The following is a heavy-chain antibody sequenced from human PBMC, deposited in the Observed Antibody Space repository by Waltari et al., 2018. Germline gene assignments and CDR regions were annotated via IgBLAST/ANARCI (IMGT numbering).Heavy chain of an antibody. CDR1: GGSFSGYS. Sequence: QVQLQQWGAGLLKPSETLSLTCAVYGGSFSGYSWSWIRQPPGKGLEWIGEINHSGSTNYNPSLKSRVTISVDTSKNQFSLKLSSVTAADTAVYYCARGTYCSSTSCYLYGDYFDYWGQGTLVTVSS. J-gene: IGHJ4*02. V-gene: IGHV4-34*01. CDR2: INHSGST. D-gene: IGHD2-2*01. CDR3: ARGTYCSSTSCYLYGDYFDY.